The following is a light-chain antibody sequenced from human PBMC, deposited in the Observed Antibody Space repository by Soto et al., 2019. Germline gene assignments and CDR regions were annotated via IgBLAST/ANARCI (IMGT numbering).Light chain of an antibody. Sequence: QSVLTQPPSVSAAPGQKVTISCSGSTSNIGSHNVFWYQQVPGGAPKLLIYDSFKQYSGIPDRYSGSKSDTSATLDITGLQTGDEADYYCQSYDSSLSGYVFGTGTKLTVL. CDR1: TSNIGSHN. CDR3: QSYDSSLSGYV. V-gene: IGLV1-51*01. J-gene: IGLJ1*01. CDR2: DSF.